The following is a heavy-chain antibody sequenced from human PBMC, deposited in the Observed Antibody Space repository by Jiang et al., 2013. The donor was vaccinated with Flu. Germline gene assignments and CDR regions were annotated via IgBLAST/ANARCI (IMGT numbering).Heavy chain of an antibody. CDR3: AYLEYSSSSGQH. CDR2: IYYSGST. CDR1: GGSISSSSYY. Sequence: GSGLVKPSETLSLTCTVSGGSISSSSYYWGWIRQPPGKGLEWIGSIYYSGSTYYNPSLKSRVTISVDTSKNQFSLKLSSVTAADTAVYYCAYLEYSSSSGQHWGQGTLVTVSS. J-gene: IGHJ1*01. D-gene: IGHD6-6*01. V-gene: IGHV4-39*01.